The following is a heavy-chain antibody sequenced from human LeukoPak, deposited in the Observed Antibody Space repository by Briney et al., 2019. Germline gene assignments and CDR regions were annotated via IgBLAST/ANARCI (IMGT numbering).Heavy chain of an antibody. CDR3: ARGDDYGDYWGLY. D-gene: IGHD4-17*01. J-gene: IGHJ4*02. Sequence: ASVKVSCKACGYTFTSYGIRWVRQAPGQGLEWMGWISAYNGNTNYAQKLQGRVTMTTDTSTSTAYMELRSLISDDAAVYYCARGDDYGDYWGLYWGQGTLVTVSS. CDR1: GYTFTSYG. CDR2: ISAYNGNT. V-gene: IGHV1-18*01.